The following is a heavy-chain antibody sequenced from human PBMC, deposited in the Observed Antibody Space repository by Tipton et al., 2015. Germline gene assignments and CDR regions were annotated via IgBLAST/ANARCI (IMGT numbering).Heavy chain of an antibody. V-gene: IGHV3-74*01. CDR3: ARSPQDPAVDY. J-gene: IGHJ4*02. Sequence: SLRLSCAASGFTFSSWWMHWVRQAPGKGLVWVSRIASDGSTTDYADSVKGRFTVSRDNARNTLYLQMNSLRADDTAVYYCARSPQDPAVDYWGQGALVTVSS. CDR2: IASDGSTT. CDR1: GFTFSSWW.